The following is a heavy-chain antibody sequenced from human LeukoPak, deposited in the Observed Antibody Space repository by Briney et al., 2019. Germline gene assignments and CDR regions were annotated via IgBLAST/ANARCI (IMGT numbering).Heavy chain of an antibody. Sequence: GGSLRLSCAASGSTFDDYAMHWVRQAPGKGLEWVSGISWNSGSIGYADPVKGRFTISRDNAKNSLYLQMNSLRAEDTALYYCAKDSAAAAVGIDYWGQGTLVTVSS. CDR2: ISWNSGSI. D-gene: IGHD6-13*01. V-gene: IGHV3-9*01. J-gene: IGHJ4*02. CDR1: GSTFDDYA. CDR3: AKDSAAAAVGIDY.